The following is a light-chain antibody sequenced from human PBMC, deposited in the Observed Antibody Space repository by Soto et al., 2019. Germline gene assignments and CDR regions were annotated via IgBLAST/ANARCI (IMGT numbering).Light chain of an antibody. Sequence: QSALTQPVSVSGSPGQSITISWTGTDNDVGVYNYVSWYQQHPGKAPKLIIYDVTNRPSGVSNRFSGSKSGNTASLTISGLQAEDEADYYCSSYTTSTTRVFGGGTQLTVL. CDR2: DVT. J-gene: IGLJ3*02. CDR1: DNDVGVYNY. CDR3: SSYTTSTTRV. V-gene: IGLV2-14*01.